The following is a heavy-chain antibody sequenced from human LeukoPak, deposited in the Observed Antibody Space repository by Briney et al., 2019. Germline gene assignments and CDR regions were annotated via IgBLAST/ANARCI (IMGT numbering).Heavy chain of an antibody. CDR3: ARESSGLSRWFDP. V-gene: IGHV4-59*12. J-gene: IGHJ5*02. CDR1: GGSISSCY. D-gene: IGHD6-19*01. Sequence: SETLSLTCTVSGGSISSCYWSWIRQPPGKGLEWIGYIYYSGSTYYNPSLKSRVTISVDTSKNQFSLKLSSVTAADTAVYYCARESSGLSRWFDPWGQGTLVTVSS. CDR2: IYYSGST.